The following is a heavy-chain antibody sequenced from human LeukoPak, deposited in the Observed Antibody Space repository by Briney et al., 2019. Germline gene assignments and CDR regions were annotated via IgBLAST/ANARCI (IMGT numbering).Heavy chain of an antibody. CDR3: ARVSQYYDSSGYYFPWDY. V-gene: IGHV4-30-4*01. Sequence: PSETLSLTCTVSGASISGGDYYWSWLRPPPGKGLEWIVYIYYGGSTSYNPSLRSRVTISVDTSKNQFSLKLSSVTAADTAVYYCARVSQYYDSSGYYFPWDYWGQGTLVTVSS. D-gene: IGHD3-22*01. CDR2: IYYGGST. CDR1: GASISGGDYY. J-gene: IGHJ4*02.